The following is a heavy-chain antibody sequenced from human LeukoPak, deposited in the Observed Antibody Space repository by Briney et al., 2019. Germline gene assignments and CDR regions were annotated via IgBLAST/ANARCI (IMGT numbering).Heavy chain of an antibody. D-gene: IGHD3-10*01. CDR2: INHSGST. J-gene: IGHJ6*03. CDR3: ARTYYGSGSTHYYYYMDV. V-gene: IGHV4-34*01. Sequence: PSETLSLTCAVYGGSFSGYYWSWIRQPPGKGLEWIGEINHSGSTNYNPSLKSRVTISVDTSKNQFSLKLSSVTAADTAVYYCARTYYGSGSTHYYYYMDVWGKGTTVTISS. CDR1: GGSFSGYY.